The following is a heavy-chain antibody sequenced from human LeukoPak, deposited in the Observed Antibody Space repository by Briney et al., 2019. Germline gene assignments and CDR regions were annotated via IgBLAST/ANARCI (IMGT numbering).Heavy chain of an antibody. J-gene: IGHJ4*02. CDR3: ARDRLPIYSGSGSYFDS. V-gene: IGHV3-30-3*01. Sequence: GGSLRLSCAASGFTFSSYAMHWVRQTPGKGLEWVAVISFDGSNKYYADSVKGRFTISRDHSKNTLYLQMNSLRAEDTAVYYCARDRLPIYSGSGSYFDSWGQGTLVTVSS. D-gene: IGHD3-10*01. CDR1: GFTFSSYA. CDR2: ISFDGSNK.